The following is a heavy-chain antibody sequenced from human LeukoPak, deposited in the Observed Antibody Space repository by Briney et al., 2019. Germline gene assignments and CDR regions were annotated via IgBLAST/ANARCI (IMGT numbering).Heavy chain of an antibody. V-gene: IGHV4-31*03. J-gene: IGHJ4*02. D-gene: IGHD2/OR15-2a*01. CDR3: ARTYYAHAF. Sequence: SETLSLTCTVSGASIRDGGYYWSWIRQHPGKGLEWIGLIYQSGGIHYNPSLKSRVTVSVDTSKNQFSLKLTSVTAADTAVYYCARTYYAHAFWGQGTLVTVSS. CDR2: IYQSGGI. CDR1: GASIRDGGYY.